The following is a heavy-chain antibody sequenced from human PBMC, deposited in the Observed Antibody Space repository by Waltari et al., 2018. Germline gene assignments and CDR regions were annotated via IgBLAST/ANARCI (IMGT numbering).Heavy chain of an antibody. CDR2: ISGRGGST. CDR3: AKGRIAAAGTCFDY. CDR1: GFTFSSYA. J-gene: IGHJ4*02. Sequence: EVLLLESGGGLVQPGGSLRLSCAASGFTFSSYAMSWVRQAPGKGVGWVSAISGRGGSTYYADSVKGRFTISRDNSKNTLYLQMNSLRAEDTAVYYCAKGRIAAAGTCFDYWGQGTLVTVSS. V-gene: IGHV3-23*01. D-gene: IGHD6-13*01.